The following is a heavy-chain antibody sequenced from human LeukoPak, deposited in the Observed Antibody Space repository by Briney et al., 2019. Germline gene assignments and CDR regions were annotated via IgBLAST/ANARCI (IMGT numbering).Heavy chain of an antibody. D-gene: IGHD1-26*01. CDR2: ISSSSSYI. CDR3: ARDARSGSIY. Sequence: GGSLRLSCAASGFTFSSYAMSWVRQAPGKGLEWVSSISSSSSYIYYADSVKGRFTISRDNAKNSLYLQMNSLRAEDTAVYYCARDARSGSIYWGQGTLVTVSS. J-gene: IGHJ4*02. V-gene: IGHV3-21*01. CDR1: GFTFSSYA.